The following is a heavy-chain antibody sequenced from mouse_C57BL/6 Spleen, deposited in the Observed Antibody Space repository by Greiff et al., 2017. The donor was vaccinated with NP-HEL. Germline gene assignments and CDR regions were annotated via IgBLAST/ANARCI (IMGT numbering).Heavy chain of an antibody. V-gene: IGHV7-3*01. CDR1: GFTFTDYY. Sequence: EVKLVESGGGLVQPGGSLSLSCAASGFTFTDYYMSWVRQPPGKALEWLGFIRNKANGYTTEYSASVKGRFTISRDNSQSILYLQMNALRAEDSATYYCARWTAQAGFAYWGQGTLVTVSA. D-gene: IGHD3-2*02. CDR3: ARWTAQAGFAY. CDR2: IRNKANGYTT. J-gene: IGHJ3*01.